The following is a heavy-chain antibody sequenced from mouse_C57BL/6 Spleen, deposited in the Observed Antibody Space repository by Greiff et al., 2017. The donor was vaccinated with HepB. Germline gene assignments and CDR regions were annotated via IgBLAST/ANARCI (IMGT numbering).Heavy chain of an antibody. Sequence: EVQVVESGEGLVKPGGSLKLSCAASGFTFSSYAMSWVRQTPEKRLEWVAYISSGGDYIYYADTVKGRFTISRDNARNTLYLQMSSLKSEDTAMYYCTRGSSNYYAMDYWGQGTSVTVSS. J-gene: IGHJ4*01. D-gene: IGHD3-2*02. V-gene: IGHV5-9-1*02. CDR3: TRGSSNYYAMDY. CDR1: GFTFSSYA. CDR2: ISSGGDYI.